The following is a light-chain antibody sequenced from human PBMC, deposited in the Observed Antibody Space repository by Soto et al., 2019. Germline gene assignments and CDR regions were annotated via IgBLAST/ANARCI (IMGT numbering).Light chain of an antibody. CDR3: QQYGSALST. CDR1: HTVRNNY. J-gene: IGKJ1*01. CDR2: DAS. V-gene: IGKV3-20*01. Sequence: VLTQSPCTLSLSPRERASLSCRASHTVRNNYLAWYQQKPGQAPRLLIYDASSRATGIPDRFIGYGSGTDFTLTISGLEPEDFAVYYCQQYGSALSTFGQGTKVEI.